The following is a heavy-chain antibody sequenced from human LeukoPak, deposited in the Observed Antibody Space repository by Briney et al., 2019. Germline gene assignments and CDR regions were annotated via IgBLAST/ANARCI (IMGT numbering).Heavy chain of an antibody. D-gene: IGHD3-9*01. CDR1: GYTFTIYG. J-gene: IGHJ4*02. CDR2: ISAYNGNT. Sequence: ASVKVSCRASGYTFTIYGITWVRQAPGQGLEWLGWISAYNGNTDYARKLQGRVTMTTDTSTSTAYMELRSLRSDDTAVYYCARATRYFDWLSDYWGQGTLVTVSS. CDR3: ARATRYFDWLSDY. V-gene: IGHV1-18*01.